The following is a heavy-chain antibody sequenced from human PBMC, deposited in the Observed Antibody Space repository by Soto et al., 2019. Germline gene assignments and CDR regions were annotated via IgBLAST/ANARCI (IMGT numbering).Heavy chain of an antibody. Sequence: SVKVSCKASGGTFSSYAISWVRQAPGQGLEWMGGIIPIFGTANYAQKFQGRVTITADESTSTAYMELSSLRSEDTAVYYCARAQRGYSGYDYGTSDYWGQGTLVTVSS. V-gene: IGHV1-69*13. CDR2: IIPIFGTA. CDR1: GGTFSSYA. J-gene: IGHJ4*02. CDR3: ARAQRGYSGYDYGTSDY. D-gene: IGHD5-12*01.